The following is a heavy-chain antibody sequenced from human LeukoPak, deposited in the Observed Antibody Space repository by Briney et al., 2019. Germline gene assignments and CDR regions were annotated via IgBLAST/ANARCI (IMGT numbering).Heavy chain of an antibody. V-gene: IGHV4-38-2*02. CDR2: IYHSGST. CDR1: GYSISSGYY. Sequence: SETLSLTCTVSGYSISSGYYWGWIRQPPGKGLEWIGSIYHSGSTYYNPSLKSRVTISVDTSKNQFSLKLSSVTAADTAVYYCAGVRGGAAAGTDNWFDPWGQGALVAVSS. J-gene: IGHJ5*02. CDR3: AGVRGGAAAGTDNWFDP. D-gene: IGHD6-13*01.